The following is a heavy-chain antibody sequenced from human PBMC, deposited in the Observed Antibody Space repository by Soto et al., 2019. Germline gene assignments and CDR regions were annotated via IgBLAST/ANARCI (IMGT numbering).Heavy chain of an antibody. CDR3: AKTRRLITAVGIPFDP. V-gene: IGHV1-18*01. CDR1: GYTFTSYG. CDR2: ISAYNGNT. J-gene: IGHJ5*02. Sequence: QVQLVQSGAEVKKPGASVKVSCKASGYTFTSYGISWVRQAPGQGLEWMGWISAYNGNTNYAQKPQGRVTMTTATSTSTAYMELRSLRSDDTAVYYCAKTRRLITAVGIPFDPWGQGTLVTVSS. D-gene: IGHD6-13*01.